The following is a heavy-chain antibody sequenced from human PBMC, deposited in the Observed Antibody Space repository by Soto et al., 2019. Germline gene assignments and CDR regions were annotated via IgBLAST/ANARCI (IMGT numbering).Heavy chain of an antibody. CDR1: GACISSGGYY. CDR2: IYYSGST. CDR3: AREPSP. Sequence: SETLSLTCTVSGACISSGGYYWGWIRQHPGKGLEWIGYIYYSGSTYYNPSLKSRVAISVDTSKNQFSLKLSSVTAADTAVYYCAREPSPWAQGTLVTVSS. V-gene: IGHV4-31*03. J-gene: IGHJ5*02.